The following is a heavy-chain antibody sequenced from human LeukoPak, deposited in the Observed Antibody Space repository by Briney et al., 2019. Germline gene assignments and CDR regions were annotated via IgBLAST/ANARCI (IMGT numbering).Heavy chain of an antibody. J-gene: IGHJ4*02. Sequence: PSGTLSLTCAVSGXSISSSNGWSWARRPPGKGLEWIGEIYHAGTTNYNPSLESRVTISVDNSRNQFSLKLTSVTAADTAVYYCMRTYCSNTRCHYFDSWGQGTLVTVSS. CDR1: GXSISSSNG. CDR3: MRTYCSNTRCHYFDS. CDR2: IYHAGTT. D-gene: IGHD2-2*01. V-gene: IGHV4-4*02.